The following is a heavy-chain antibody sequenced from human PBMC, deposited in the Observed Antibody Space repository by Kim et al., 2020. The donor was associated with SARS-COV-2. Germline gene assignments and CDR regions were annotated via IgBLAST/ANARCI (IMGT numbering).Heavy chain of an antibody. CDR3: AKGGGSGTYSGDY. V-gene: IGHV3-9*01. D-gene: IGHD3-10*01. J-gene: IGHJ4*02. Sequence: GDVDSAGGRFTISRDNGANSLYLQMDSLRPEDTALYYCAKGGGSGTYSGDYWGQGTLVTVSS.